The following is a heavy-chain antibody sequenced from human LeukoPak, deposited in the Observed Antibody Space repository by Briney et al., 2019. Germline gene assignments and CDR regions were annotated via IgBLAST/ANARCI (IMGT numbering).Heavy chain of an antibody. V-gene: IGHV1-24*01. Sequence: GASVKVSCKVSGYTLTELSMYWVRQAPGQGLERMGGFDPEDGETIYAQKFQGRVTMTEDTSTDTAYMELSSLRSEDTAVYYCAKSLAVAGYYYGMDVWGQGTTVTVSS. D-gene: IGHD6-19*01. J-gene: IGHJ6*02. CDR1: GYTLTELS. CDR3: AKSLAVAGYYYGMDV. CDR2: FDPEDGET.